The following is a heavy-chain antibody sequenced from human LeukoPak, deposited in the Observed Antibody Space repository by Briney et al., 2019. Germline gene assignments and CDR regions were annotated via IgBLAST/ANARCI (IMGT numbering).Heavy chain of an antibody. J-gene: IGHJ4*02. Sequence: MTSETLSLTCTVSGGSISSYYWTWIRQPPGKGLEWIGYIYYSGSTKYNPSLKSRVTISVDTSKNQFSLRLSSVTAADTAVYYCARAQVGIVGATEFAYRGQGTLVTVSS. V-gene: IGHV4-59*08. CDR2: IYYSGST. CDR3: ARAQVGIVGATEFAY. CDR1: GGSISSYY. D-gene: IGHD1-26*01.